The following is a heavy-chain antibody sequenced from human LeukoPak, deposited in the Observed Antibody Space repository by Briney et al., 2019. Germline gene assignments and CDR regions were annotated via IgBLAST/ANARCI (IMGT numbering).Heavy chain of an antibody. D-gene: IGHD4-11*01. Sequence: ASVKVSCKASGYTFTGYYMHWVRQAPGQGLEWMGWINPNSGGTNYAQKFQGRVTMTRDTSISTACMELSRLRSDDTAVYYCASSDYSNRFFDYWGQGTLVTVSS. J-gene: IGHJ4*02. V-gene: IGHV1-2*02. CDR2: INPNSGGT. CDR3: ASSDYSNRFFDY. CDR1: GYTFTGYY.